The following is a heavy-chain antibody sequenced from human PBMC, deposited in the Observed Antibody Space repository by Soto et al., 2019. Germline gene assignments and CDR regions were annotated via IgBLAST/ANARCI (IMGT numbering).Heavy chain of an antibody. CDR3: ARDTTGFGSGSYYLISYSGMDV. Sequence: SVKVSCKASGGTFSSYAISWVRQAPGQGLEWMGGIIPIFGTANYAQKFQGRVTITADESTSTAYMELSSLRSEDTAVYYCARDTTGFGSGSYYLISYSGMDVWGQGTTVTVSS. D-gene: IGHD3-10*01. V-gene: IGHV1-69*13. J-gene: IGHJ6*02. CDR2: IIPIFGTA. CDR1: GGTFSSYA.